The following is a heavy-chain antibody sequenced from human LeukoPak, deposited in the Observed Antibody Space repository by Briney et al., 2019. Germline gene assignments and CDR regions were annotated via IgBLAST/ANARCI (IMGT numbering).Heavy chain of an antibody. J-gene: IGHJ4*02. CDR1: VYTFTSYD. V-gene: IGHV1-8*01. D-gene: IGHD3-3*01. CDR3: ARGSLVDFWSGYYSHIDY. Sequence: GASVKVSCKASVYTFTSYDINWVRPAAGQGREWMGWMNPNSGNKGYAHKFQGRVTMTRNTSISTAYLELSSLRSDGTAVHYCARGSLVDFWSGYYSHIDYWGQGTLVTVSS. CDR2: MNPNSGNK.